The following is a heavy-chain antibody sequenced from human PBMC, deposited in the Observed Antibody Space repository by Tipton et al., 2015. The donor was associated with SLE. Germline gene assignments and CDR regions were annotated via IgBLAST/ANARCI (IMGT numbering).Heavy chain of an antibody. CDR3: ARDGFRFLEWPDGDY. V-gene: IGHV3-7*01. CDR2: IKQDGSEK. D-gene: IGHD3-3*01. J-gene: IGHJ4*02. CDR1: GFTFSSYW. Sequence: SLRLSCAASGFTFSSYWMTWVRQAPGKGLEWVANIKQDGSEKYYVDSVKGRLTISRDNAKNSLYLQMNSLRAEDTAVYYCARDGFRFLEWPDGDYWGQGTLVTVSS.